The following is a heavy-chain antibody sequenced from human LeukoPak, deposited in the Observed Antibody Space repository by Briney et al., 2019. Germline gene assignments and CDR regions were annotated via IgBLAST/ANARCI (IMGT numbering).Heavy chain of an antibody. CDR2: INDYTGDS. J-gene: IGHJ6*02. D-gene: IGHD3-22*01. Sequence: SETLSLTCTVFGGSFTDYFWTWVRHSPGKGLEWIGEINDYTGDSKYNPSLNSRISISLEKSKNQLSLELRSVTAADTAVYYCARGRIAKIVVVHSFSYGMDVWGQGTTVTVSS. V-gene: IGHV4-34*01. CDR3: ARGRIAKIVVVHSFSYGMDV. CDR1: GGSFTDYF.